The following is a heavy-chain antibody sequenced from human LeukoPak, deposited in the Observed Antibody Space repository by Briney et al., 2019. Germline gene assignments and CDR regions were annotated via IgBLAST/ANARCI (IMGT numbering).Heavy chain of an antibody. Sequence: KPSETLSLTCAVYGGSFSGYYWSWIRQPPGKGLEWIGEINHSGSTNYNPSLKSRVTISVDTSKNQFSLKLSSVTAADTAVYYCARGGIAAFHFDYWGQGTLVTVSS. CDR3: ARGGIAAFHFDY. V-gene: IGHV4-34*01. J-gene: IGHJ4*02. D-gene: IGHD6-13*01. CDR1: GGSFSGYY. CDR2: INHSGST.